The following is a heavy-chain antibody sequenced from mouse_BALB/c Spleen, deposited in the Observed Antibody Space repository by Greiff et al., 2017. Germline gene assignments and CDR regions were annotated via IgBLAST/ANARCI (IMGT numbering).Heavy chain of an antibody. CDR1: GYTFTSYW. CDR2: INPSTGYT. D-gene: IGHD1-1*01. J-gene: IGHJ3*01. Sequence: QVHVKQSGAELAKPGASVKMSCKASGYTFTSYWMHWVKQRPGQGLEWIGYINPSTGYTEYNQKFKDKATLTADKSSSTAYMQLSSLTSEDSAVYYCARLGYYGSSPPFAYWGQGTLVTVSA. V-gene: IGHV1-7*01. CDR3: ARLGYYGSSPPFAY.